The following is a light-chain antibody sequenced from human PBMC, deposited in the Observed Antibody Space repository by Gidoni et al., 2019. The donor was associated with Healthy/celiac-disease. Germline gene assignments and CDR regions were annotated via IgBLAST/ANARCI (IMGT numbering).Light chain of an antibody. CDR2: EVS. CDR3: SSYTSSSTQV. V-gene: IGLV2-14*01. Sequence: QSALTHPASVSGSPGQSITISCTGTSSDVGGYNYVSWYQQHPGKAPKLMIYEVSNRPSGVSNRFSGPKSGNTASLTISGLQAEDEADYYCSSYTSSSTQVFGTGTKVTVL. J-gene: IGLJ1*01. CDR1: SSDVGGYNY.